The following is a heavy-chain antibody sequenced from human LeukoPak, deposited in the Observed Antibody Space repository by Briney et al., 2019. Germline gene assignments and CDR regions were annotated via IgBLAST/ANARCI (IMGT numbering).Heavy chain of an antibody. V-gene: IGHV3-49*04. D-gene: IGHD2-15*01. CDR2: IRCKAYDGTT. Sequence: GGSLRLSCTASGFTLGDYAMSWVRQAPGKGLEWVGFIRCKAYDGTTEYAASVKGRFTISRHDSKIFAYMQMNRPKSGDTALFYCTRDSMGWQLLDPQLESDKADYCGEGTLGTASS. CDR1: GFTLGDYA. J-gene: IGHJ4*02. CDR3: TRDSMGWQLLDPQLESDKADY.